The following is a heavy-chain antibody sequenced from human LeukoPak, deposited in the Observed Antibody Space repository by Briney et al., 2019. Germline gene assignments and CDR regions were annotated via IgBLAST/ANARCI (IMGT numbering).Heavy chain of an antibody. CDR2: INHSGST. CDR3: ARAYDFWSGYYGY. CDR1: GGSFSGYY. Sequence: SETLSLTCAAYGGSFSGYYWSWIRQPPGKGLEWIGEINHSGSTNYNPPLKSRVTISVDTSKNQFSLKLSSVTAADTAVYYCARAYDFWSGYYGYWGQGTLVTVSS. J-gene: IGHJ4*02. V-gene: IGHV4-34*01. D-gene: IGHD3-3*01.